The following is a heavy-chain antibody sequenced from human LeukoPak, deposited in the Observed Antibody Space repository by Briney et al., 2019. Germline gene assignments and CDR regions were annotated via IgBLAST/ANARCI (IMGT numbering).Heavy chain of an antibody. CDR1: GYTFTGYY. J-gene: IGHJ1*01. CDR3: ARNDITIFGVVIKH. V-gene: IGHV1-2*02. Sequence: ASVKVSCKASGYTFTGYYMHWVRQAPGQGLEWMGWINPNSGGTNYAQKFQGRVTMTRDTSISTAYMELSRLRSDDTAVYYCARNDITIFGVVIKHWGQGTLVTVSS. CDR2: INPNSGGT. D-gene: IGHD3-3*01.